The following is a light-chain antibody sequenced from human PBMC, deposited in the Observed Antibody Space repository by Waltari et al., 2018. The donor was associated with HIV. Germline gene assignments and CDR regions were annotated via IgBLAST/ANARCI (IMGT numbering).Light chain of an antibody. Sequence: EIVMTQSPATLSVSPGERATLSCRASQSVSSYLGWYQQKPGQSPRLLIYGASTRVPGIPARFSGSGSGTDFTLTISRLQSEDFAVYYCQQYENWPPITFGQGTRLEIK. CDR1: QSVSSY. CDR2: GAS. V-gene: IGKV3-15*01. CDR3: QQYENWPPIT. J-gene: IGKJ5*01.